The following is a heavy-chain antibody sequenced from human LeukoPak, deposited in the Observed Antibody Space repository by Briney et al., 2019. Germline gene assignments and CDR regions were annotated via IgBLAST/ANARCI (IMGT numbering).Heavy chain of an antibody. J-gene: IGHJ6*02. Sequence: PGGSLRLSCLASGFTFNTYAMNWVRQAPGGGLEWVAALSGDRSHIYHADSVMGRFTISRDNVKNSLYLQMSSLRAEDTAVYYCARRGITISGVLVYHYSGLDVWGQGTTVTVSS. V-gene: IGHV3-21*01. D-gene: IGHD3-3*01. CDR1: GFTFNTYA. CDR3: ARRGITISGVLVYHYSGLDV. CDR2: LSGDRSHI.